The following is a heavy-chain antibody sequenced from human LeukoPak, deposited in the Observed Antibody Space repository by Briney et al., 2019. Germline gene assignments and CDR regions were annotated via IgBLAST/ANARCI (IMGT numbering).Heavy chain of an antibody. V-gene: IGHV3-30-3*01. CDR1: GFTFSSYA. Sequence: GRSLRLSCAASGFTFSSYAMHWVRQAPGKGLEWVAVISYDGSNKYYADSVKGRFTISRDNSKNTLYLQMNSLRAEDTAVYYCARDSYDSSGYLDYWGQGTLVTVSS. D-gene: IGHD3-22*01. CDR2: ISYDGSNK. CDR3: ARDSYDSSGYLDY. J-gene: IGHJ4*02.